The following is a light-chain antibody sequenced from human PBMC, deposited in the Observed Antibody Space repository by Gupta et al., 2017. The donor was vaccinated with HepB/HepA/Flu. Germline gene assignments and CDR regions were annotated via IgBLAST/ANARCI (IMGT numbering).Light chain of an antibody. CDR1: QSVSRY. Sequence: EIVFTQSPVTLSLSPGERATLSCRASQSVSRYLAWYQQKPGQPPSLLVFDASNRATDIPPRFSGSGSGTEFTLTISSREPEDFAVYYCQQRINWPLTFGGGTRVEIK. CDR3: QQRINWPLT. J-gene: IGKJ4*01. CDR2: DAS. V-gene: IGKV3-11*01.